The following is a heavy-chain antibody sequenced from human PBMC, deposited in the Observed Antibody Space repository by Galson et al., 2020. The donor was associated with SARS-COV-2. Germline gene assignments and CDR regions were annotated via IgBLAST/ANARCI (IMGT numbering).Heavy chain of an antibody. CDR3: ARGFDGLYDSSGFFGLGVFFYYGLDV. CDR2: INLSGRT. Sequence: SQTLSLTCAVYGGSFSGYYWSWIRQPPGKGLEWIGEINLSGRTRYNPSLKSRVSMPVDTSKNQFSLRLSSVTAADTAVYYCARGFDGLYDSSGFFGLGVFFYYGLDVWGQGTTVSVSS. D-gene: IGHD3-22*01. CDR1: GGSFSGYY. V-gene: IGHV4-34*01. J-gene: IGHJ6*02.